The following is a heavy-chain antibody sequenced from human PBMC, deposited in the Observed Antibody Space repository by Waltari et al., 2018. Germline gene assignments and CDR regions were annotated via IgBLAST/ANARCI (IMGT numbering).Heavy chain of an antibody. CDR2: IRHDGTDK. J-gene: IGHJ4*02. CDR1: GISFSQYW. CDR3: ARDQADGTIAYFEY. D-gene: IGHD6-13*01. Sequence: EVLLVESGGDLVQPGGSVRLSCATSGISFSQYWMSWVGQSAGKGLEWVATIRHDGTDKYYVDAVMGRFTVTRDNAKSSLYLQMNSLRVEDTAIYYCARDQADGTIAYFEYWGQGTLVTVSS. V-gene: IGHV3-7*01.